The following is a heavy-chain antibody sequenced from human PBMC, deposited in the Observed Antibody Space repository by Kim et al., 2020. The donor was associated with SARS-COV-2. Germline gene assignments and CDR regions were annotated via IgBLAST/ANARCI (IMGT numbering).Heavy chain of an antibody. D-gene: IGHD2-2*01. CDR3: ARDCSSTSCYPDDWNYEDY. CDR2: INPNSGDT. V-gene: IGHV1-2*02. CDR1: GYTFTGYY. J-gene: IGHJ4*02. Sequence: ASVKVSCKASGYTFTGYYMHWVRQAPGQGLEWMGWINPNSGDTNYAQKFQGRVTMTRDTSISTAYMELSRLRSDDTAVYYCARDCSSTSCYPDDWNYEDYWGQGTLVTVSS.